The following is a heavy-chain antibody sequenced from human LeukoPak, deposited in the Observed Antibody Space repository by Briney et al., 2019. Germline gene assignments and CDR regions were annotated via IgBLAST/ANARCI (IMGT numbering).Heavy chain of an antibody. CDR2: ISKDGSDK. Sequence: GGSLRLSCAASGFTFSDYAMHWVRQAPGKGLEWVAVISKDGSDKYYPGSVRGRFTISRDNSKNTIYLQMDSLRAEDTAIYYCARGRRWLQLRGDYFDYWGQGTLVTVSS. J-gene: IGHJ4*02. V-gene: IGHV3-30-3*01. D-gene: IGHD5-24*01. CDR1: GFTFSDYA. CDR3: ARGRRWLQLRGDYFDY.